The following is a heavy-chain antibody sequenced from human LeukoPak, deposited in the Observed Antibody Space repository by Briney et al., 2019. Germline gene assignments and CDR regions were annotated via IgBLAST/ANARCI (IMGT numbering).Heavy chain of an antibody. CDR1: GFPFSSYG. CDR2: IWSVGGAE. D-gene: IGHD6-6*01. V-gene: IGHV3-33*01. Sequence: GGSLRLSCVASGFPFSSYGMHWVRQAPGKGLEWVAVIWSVGGAEYYADSVKGRFTISRDNSKNMLFLQMNSLRAEDTAVYYCARDIAARRLDYWGQGTLVTVSS. J-gene: IGHJ4*02. CDR3: ARDIAARRLDY.